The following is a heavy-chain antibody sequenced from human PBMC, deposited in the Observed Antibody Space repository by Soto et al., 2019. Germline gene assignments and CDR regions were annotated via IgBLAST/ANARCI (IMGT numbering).Heavy chain of an antibody. J-gene: IGHJ6*02. CDR1: AYTF. Sequence: ASVKVSCKASAYTFSWVRQAPGQGLERMGWISAYNGNTKYAQKFQGRVTMTTDTSTGTAYMELRSLRSDDTAVYYCAIQNYMIIYYYYAINVWCPWTSATDS. CDR2: ISAYNGNT. CDR3: AIQNYMIIYYYYAINV. V-gene: IGHV1-18*01. D-gene: IGHD3-22*01.